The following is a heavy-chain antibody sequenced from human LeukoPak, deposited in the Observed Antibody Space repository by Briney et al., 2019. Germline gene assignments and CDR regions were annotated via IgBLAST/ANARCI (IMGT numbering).Heavy chain of an antibody. CDR1: GFTFSGSA. J-gene: IGHJ4*02. Sequence: RPGGSLRLSCAASGFTFSGSAMHWARQASGKGLEWVGRIRSKANSYATAYAASVKGRFTISRDDSKNTAYLQMNSLKTEDTAVYYCTRPGITGTTYGVDYWGQGTLVTVSS. V-gene: IGHV3-73*01. D-gene: IGHD1-7*01. CDR3: TRPGITGTTYGVDY. CDR2: IRSKANSYAT.